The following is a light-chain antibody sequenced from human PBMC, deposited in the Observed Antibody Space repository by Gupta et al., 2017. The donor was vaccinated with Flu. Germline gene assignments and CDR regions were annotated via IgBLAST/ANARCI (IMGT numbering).Light chain of an antibody. CDR3: PSYDSSKPWV. CDR1: SGSIASNY. Sequence: NFMLTQPHSVSESPGKTVTISCTRSSGSIASNYVQWYQQRPGSAPTTVIYEDNQRPSGVPERFSGSIDSSSNSASLTISGLKTEDEADDYCPSYDSSKPWVFGGGPKLTVL. CDR2: EDN. V-gene: IGLV6-57*03. J-gene: IGLJ3*02.